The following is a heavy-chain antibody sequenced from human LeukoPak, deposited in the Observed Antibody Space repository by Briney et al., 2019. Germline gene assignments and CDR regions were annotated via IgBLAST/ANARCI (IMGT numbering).Heavy chain of an antibody. CDR2: INRDGSEK. CDR3: ARETIAAAYFDY. V-gene: IGHV3-7*01. J-gene: IGHJ4*02. Sequence: GGSLRLSCAASGFTFSSYWMNWVRQAPGKGLEWVANINRDGSEKYYVDSAKGRFTISRDNTKNSLYLQMNGLRAEDTAVYYCARETIAAAYFDYWGQGTLVTVSS. D-gene: IGHD6-13*01. CDR1: GFTFSSYW.